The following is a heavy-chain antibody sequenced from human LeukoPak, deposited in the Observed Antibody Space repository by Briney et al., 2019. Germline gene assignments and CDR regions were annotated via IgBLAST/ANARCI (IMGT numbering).Heavy chain of an antibody. V-gene: IGHV1-69*01. CDR2: IIPIFGTA. Sequence: SSVKVSCKASGGTFSSYAISWVRQAPGQGLEWMGGIIPIFGTANYAQKFQGRVTITADESTSTAYMELSSLRSEDTAVYYCATRYCSSTSCSRTEYYGMDVWGKGTTVTVSS. D-gene: IGHD2-2*01. CDR3: ATRYCSSTSCSRTEYYGMDV. CDR1: GGTFSSYA. J-gene: IGHJ6*04.